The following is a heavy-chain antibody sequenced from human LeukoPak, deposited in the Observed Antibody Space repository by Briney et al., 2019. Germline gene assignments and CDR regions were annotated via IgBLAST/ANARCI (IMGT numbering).Heavy chain of an antibody. CDR2: IKQDGSEK. J-gene: IGHJ4*02. CDR3: ARAGSKWMATILDY. Sequence: GGSLRLXCAASGFTFSSYWMSWVRQAPGKELEWVANIKQDGSEKYYVDSVKGRFTISRDNAKNSLYLQMNSLRAEDTAVYYCARAGSKWMATILDYWGQGTLVTVSS. CDR1: GFTFSSYW. D-gene: IGHD5-24*01. V-gene: IGHV3-7*01.